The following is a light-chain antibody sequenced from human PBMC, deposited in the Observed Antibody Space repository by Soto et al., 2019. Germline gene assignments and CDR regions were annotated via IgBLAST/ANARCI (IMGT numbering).Light chain of an antibody. CDR1: QSVSSN. Sequence: EIVMTQSPATLSVSPGERATLSCRASQSVSSNLAWYQQKPGQAPRLLIYGASTGATGIPARFSGSGSGTEFTLTISSLQSEDSATYYCQHYDSYSPWMFGQGTRVEI. CDR2: GAS. V-gene: IGKV3-15*01. J-gene: IGKJ1*01. CDR3: QHYDSYSPWM.